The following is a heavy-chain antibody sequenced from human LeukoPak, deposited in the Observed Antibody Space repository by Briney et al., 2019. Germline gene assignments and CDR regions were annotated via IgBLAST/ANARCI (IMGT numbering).Heavy chain of an antibody. V-gene: IGHV1-69*05. D-gene: IGHD3-22*01. Sequence: ASVKVSCKASGGTFSSYTISWVRQAPGQGLEWMGRIIPIFGTANYAQKFQGRVTITTDESTSTAYMELSSLRSEDTAVYYCARKGGSGYYSDYWGQGTLVTVSS. CDR1: GGTFSSYT. CDR2: IIPIFGTA. CDR3: ARKGGSGYYSDY. J-gene: IGHJ4*02.